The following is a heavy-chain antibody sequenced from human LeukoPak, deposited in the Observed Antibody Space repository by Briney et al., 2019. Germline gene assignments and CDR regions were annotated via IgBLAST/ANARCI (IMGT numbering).Heavy chain of an antibody. CDR3: ARDRGYSTFDY. V-gene: IGHV3-7*01. J-gene: IGHJ4*02. D-gene: IGHD4-23*01. CDR2: IKEDGSEL. CDR1: AFTFSNYW. Sequence: PGGSLRLSCAASAFTFSNYWMSWVRQAPGKGLEWVANIKEDGSELNYVDSVKGRFTISRDNAKNSLYLQMNSLRVDDTAVYYCARDRGYSTFDYWGKGTLVNVSS.